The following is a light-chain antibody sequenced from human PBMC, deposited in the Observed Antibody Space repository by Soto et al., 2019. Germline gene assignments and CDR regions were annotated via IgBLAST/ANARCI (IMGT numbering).Light chain of an antibody. V-gene: IGLV2-14*03. J-gene: IGLJ2*01. CDR3: SSYTSTVTLVV. CDR1: SSDIVDYNY. Sequence: QSALTQPASVSASPGQSITISCTGTSSDIVDYNYVSWYQQRPGEAPKLILYEVENRPSGISDRFSGSKSGNTASLTISGLRTEDEADYYCSSYTSTVTLVVFGGGTKLTVL. CDR2: EVE.